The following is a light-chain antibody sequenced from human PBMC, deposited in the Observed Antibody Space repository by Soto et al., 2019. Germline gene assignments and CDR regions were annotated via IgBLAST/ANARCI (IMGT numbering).Light chain of an antibody. CDR1: QSVSSSH. CDR2: GAS. J-gene: IGKJ1*01. V-gene: IGKV3-20*01. CDR3: QQYVSSPWT. Sequence: EIVLTQSPGTLSLSPGDRATLSCRASQSVSSSHLAWYQQKAGQAPRVLIYGASSRATGIPDRFSGSGSGTDFTLTISRLEPEDFAVYYCQQYVSSPWTFGQGTKVEIK.